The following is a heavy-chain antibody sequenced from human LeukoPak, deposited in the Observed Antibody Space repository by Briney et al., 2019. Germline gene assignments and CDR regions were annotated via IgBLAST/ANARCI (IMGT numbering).Heavy chain of an antibody. CDR2: IYHSGST. D-gene: IGHD3-22*01. V-gene: IGHV4-30-2*01. CDR3: ARAGGYDSSGYYRAPFDY. J-gene: IGHJ4*02. Sequence: SQTLSLTCTVSGGSISSGGYYWSWIRQPPGKGLEWIGYIYHSGSTYYNPSLKSRVTMSVDTSKNQFSLKLSSVTAADTAVYYCARAGGYDSSGYYRAPFDYWGQGTLVTVSS. CDR1: GGSISSGGYY.